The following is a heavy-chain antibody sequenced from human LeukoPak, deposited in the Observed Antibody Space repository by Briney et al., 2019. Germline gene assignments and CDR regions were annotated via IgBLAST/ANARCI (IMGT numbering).Heavy chain of an antibody. J-gene: IGHJ4*02. CDR2: IRYEGSNK. Sequence: PGGSLRLSCAASGFIFSGYGMHWVRQAPGKGLQWVTFIRYEGSNKYYADSVKGRFTISRDNSKNTLHLQMNSLRVEDTAVYYCAKESDVAAAGIDYWGQGTLVTVSS. V-gene: IGHV3-30*02. CDR1: GFIFSGYG. CDR3: AKESDVAAAGIDY. D-gene: IGHD6-13*01.